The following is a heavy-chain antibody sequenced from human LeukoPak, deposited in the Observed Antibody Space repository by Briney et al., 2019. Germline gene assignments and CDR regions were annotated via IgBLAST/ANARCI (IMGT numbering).Heavy chain of an antibody. Sequence: ASAKVSCKVSGYTFTELSMHWVRQAPGKGLEWMGGFDPEDGESIYAQKFQGRVTMTEDTSTDTAYMELSSLRSEDTAVYYCARSAPDSYGNSWGQGTLVTVSS. D-gene: IGHD5-18*01. CDR2: FDPEDGES. J-gene: IGHJ4*02. CDR3: ARSAPDSYGNS. CDR1: GYTFTELS. V-gene: IGHV1-24*01.